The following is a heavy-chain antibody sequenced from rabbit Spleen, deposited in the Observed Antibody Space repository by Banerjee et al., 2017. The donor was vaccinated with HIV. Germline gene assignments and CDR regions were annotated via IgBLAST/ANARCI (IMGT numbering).Heavy chain of an antibody. V-gene: IGHV1S40*01. CDR3: ASAYSDVYFNL. Sequence: QSLEESGGGLVKPGASLTLTCKASGFSFASGYYMSWVRQAPGKGLEWIGCTGTGSGSTYYASWAKGRFTISKTPSTTVTLQMTSLTAADTATYFCASAYSDVYFNLWGPGTLVTVS. CDR2: TGTGSGST. CDR1: GFSFASGYY. D-gene: IGHD6-1*01. J-gene: IGHJ4*01.